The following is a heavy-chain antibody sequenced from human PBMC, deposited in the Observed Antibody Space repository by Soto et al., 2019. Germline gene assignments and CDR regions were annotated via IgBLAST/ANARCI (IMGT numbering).Heavy chain of an antibody. CDR3: DSSVYTRFFDY. D-gene: IGHD3-22*01. J-gene: IGHJ4*02. CDR2: IYPGDSDT. CDR1: GYSFTNYW. Sequence: GSLKISCKASGYSFTNYWIGWVRQMPGKGLEWMGTIYPGDSDTRYSPSFQGQVTFSVDKSINTAYLHWTSLKASDTATYFSDSSVYTRFFDYWGQGTLVTVSS. V-gene: IGHV5-51*01.